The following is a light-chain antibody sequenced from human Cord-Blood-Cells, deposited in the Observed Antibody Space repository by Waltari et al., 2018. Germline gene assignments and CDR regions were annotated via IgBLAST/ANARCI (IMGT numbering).Light chain of an antibody. J-gene: IGKJ1*01. CDR3: QQLNSYPRT. CDR2: AAS. V-gene: IGKV1-9*01. Sequence: IPLTQSPSSLSASVGDSVTITCRASQGISSYLAWYQQKPGKAPKRLIYAASTLQSGVPSRFSGSGAGTDFTLTISSLQPEEFATYYCQQLNSYPRTFGQGTKVEIK. CDR1: QGISSY.